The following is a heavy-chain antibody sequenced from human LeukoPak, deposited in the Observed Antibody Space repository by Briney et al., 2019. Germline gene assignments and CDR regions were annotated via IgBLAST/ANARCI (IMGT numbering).Heavy chain of an antibody. CDR1: GGSISSSSYY. CDR3: ARDRWRKPNWFDP. Sequence: SETLSLTCTVSGGSISSSSYYWGWIRQPPGKGLEWIGSIYYSGSTYYNPSLKSRVTISVDTSKNQFSLKLSSVTAADTAVYYCARDRWRKPNWFDPWGQGTLVTVSS. J-gene: IGHJ5*02. CDR2: IYYSGST. V-gene: IGHV4-39*07. D-gene: IGHD4-23*01.